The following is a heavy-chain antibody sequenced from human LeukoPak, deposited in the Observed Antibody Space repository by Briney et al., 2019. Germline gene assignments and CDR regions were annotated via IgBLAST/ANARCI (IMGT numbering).Heavy chain of an antibody. CDR3: AREVGFWIGCWPGSGYHNSMDV. J-gene: IGHJ6*03. CDR2: ISSSGST. D-gene: IGHD3-10*01. Sequence: PSETLSLTCTVSSGSISGNDYYWSWIRQPPGKGLEWIGYISSSGSTYYNPSLKSRVTISGDTSKNQFSLKLSSVTAADTAMYYCAREVGFWIGCWPGSGYHNSMDVWGKGTTVIVSS. CDR1: SGSISGNDYY. V-gene: IGHV4-30-4*08.